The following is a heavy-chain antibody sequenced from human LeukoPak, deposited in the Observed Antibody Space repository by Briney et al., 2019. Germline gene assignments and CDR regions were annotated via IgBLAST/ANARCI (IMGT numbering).Heavy chain of an antibody. Sequence: KPGGSLRLSCAASGFTFSDYYMSWIRQAPGKGLEWVSYISSSGSTIYYADSVKGRFTISRDNAKDSLYLQMNSLRAEDTAVYCCARDPGSGYEEHFDYWGQGTLVTVSS. CDR1: GFTFSDYY. D-gene: IGHD5-12*01. CDR3: ARDPGSGYEEHFDY. J-gene: IGHJ4*02. CDR2: ISSSGSTI. V-gene: IGHV3-11*01.